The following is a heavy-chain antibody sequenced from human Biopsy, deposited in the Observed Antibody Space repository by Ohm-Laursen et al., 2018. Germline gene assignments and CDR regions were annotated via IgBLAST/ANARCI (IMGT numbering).Heavy chain of an antibody. CDR2: IISVHDIA. Sequence: SSVKVSCKASGGTFSSYAISWVRQAPGQGLEWMGRIISVHDIANYAQKFQGRVTITADKSTSTAYMELRNLRSEDTAVYYCARTLVDCTSGTCYDVGDGMDVWGQGTTVIVSS. CDR3: ARTLVDCTSGTCYDVGDGMDV. D-gene: IGHD2-15*01. J-gene: IGHJ6*02. V-gene: IGHV1-69*04. CDR1: GGTFSSYA.